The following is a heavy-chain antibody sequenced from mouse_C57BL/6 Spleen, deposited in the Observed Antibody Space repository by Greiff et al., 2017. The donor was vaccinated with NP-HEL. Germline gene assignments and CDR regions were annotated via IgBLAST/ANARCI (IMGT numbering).Heavy chain of an antibody. CDR1: GFTFTDYY. V-gene: IGHV1-36*01. CDR3: ARGGGYDYEGEYWYFDV. D-gene: IGHD2-4*01. CDR2: VYPYNGGT. Sequence: EVKLVESGPVLVKPGPSVKISCKASGFTFTDYYMHWVKQSHGKSLEWIGLVYPYNGGTSYNQKFKGKATLTVDTSSSTAYMELNSLTSEDSAVYYCARGGGYDYEGEYWYFDVWGTGTTVTVSS. J-gene: IGHJ1*03.